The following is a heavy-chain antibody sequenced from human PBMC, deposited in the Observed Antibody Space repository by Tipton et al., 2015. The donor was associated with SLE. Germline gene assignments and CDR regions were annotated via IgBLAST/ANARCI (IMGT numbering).Heavy chain of an antibody. Sequence: SLRLSCAASGFTFSSYSMNWVRQAPGKGLEWVSSISSSSSYIYYADSVKGRFTISGDNAKNSLYLQMNSLRAEDTAVYYCARDPLTGDPFDYWGQGTLVTVSS. J-gene: IGHJ4*02. D-gene: IGHD7-27*01. V-gene: IGHV3-21*01. CDR3: ARDPLTGDPFDY. CDR1: GFTFSSYS. CDR2: ISSSSSYI.